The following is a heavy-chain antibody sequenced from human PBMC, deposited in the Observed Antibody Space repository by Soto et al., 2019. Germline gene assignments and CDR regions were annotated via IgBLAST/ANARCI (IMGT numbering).Heavy chain of an antibody. V-gene: IGHV3-64*01. J-gene: IGHJ4*02. Sequence: GLSWAASGFSVRSCGKHWGRQGPGEGLEYVSAISSNGGSTYYANSVKGRFTISRDNSKNTLYLQMGSLRAEDMAVYYCARARPDYGGTRRYYFDYWGQGTLVTVSS. CDR1: GFSVRSCG. D-gene: IGHD4-17*01. CDR3: ARARPDYGGTRRYYFDY. CDR2: ISSNGGST.